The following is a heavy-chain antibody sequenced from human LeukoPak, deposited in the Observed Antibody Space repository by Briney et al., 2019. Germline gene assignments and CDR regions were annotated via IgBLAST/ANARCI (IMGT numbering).Heavy chain of an antibody. Sequence: GGSLRLSCTASGFSFSSYWMTWVRQAPGKGLEWVANIKHDGNEKYYADSVVGRLTISRDNAKNSLFLQMNNVRVEDMAVYYCVKGGWIHILDSWGQGTLVTVSS. J-gene: IGHJ4*02. CDR2: IKHDGNEK. CDR3: VKGGWIHILDS. V-gene: IGHV3-7*01. D-gene: IGHD5-18*01. CDR1: GFSFSSYW.